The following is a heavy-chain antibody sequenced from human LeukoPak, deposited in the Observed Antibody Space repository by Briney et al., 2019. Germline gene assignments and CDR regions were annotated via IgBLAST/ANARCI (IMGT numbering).Heavy chain of an antibody. J-gene: IGHJ3*02. CDR3: ARPKNYGAYDAFDI. V-gene: IGHV1-69*04. CDR1: GGTFSSYA. CDR2: IIPILGIA. Sequence: GASVKVSCKASGGTFSSYAISWVRQAPGQGLEWMGRIIPILGIANYAQKFQGRVTITADKSTSTAYMELSSLRSEDTAVYYCARPKNYGAYDAFDIWGQGTMVTVSS. D-gene: IGHD4-17*01.